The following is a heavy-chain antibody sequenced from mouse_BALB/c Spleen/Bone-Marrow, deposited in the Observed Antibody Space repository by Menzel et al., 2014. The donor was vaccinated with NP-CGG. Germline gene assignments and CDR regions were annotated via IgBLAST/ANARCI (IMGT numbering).Heavy chain of an antibody. CDR3: ANVGYDVWYYAMDY. CDR2: IWRGGST. D-gene: IGHD2-2*01. Sequence: VKLVESGPGLVQPSQSLSITCTASGFSLTSYGVHWVRQSPGKGLEWLGVIWRGGSTEYNAAFMSRLSIIKENTKSQVIFKNNSLQADDTAIYYCANVGYDVWYYAMDYWGQGTSVTVSS. V-gene: IGHV2-5*01. CDR1: GFSLTSYG. J-gene: IGHJ4*01.